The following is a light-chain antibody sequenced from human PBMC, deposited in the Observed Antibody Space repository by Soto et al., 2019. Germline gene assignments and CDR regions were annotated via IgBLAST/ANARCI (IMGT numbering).Light chain of an antibody. V-gene: IGKV2-29*03. CDR1: QSLLHITGETF. CDR3: MQGTHWPPIT. CDR2: EVS. Sequence: LCLPVAPGHTPSIPFTSSQSLLHITGETFLFWYLQKPGQSPQLLIYEVSTRVSGVPDRFSGSGSGTDFTLKISRVEAEDVGVYYCMQGTHWPPITSGQGARLAI. J-gene: IGKJ5*01.